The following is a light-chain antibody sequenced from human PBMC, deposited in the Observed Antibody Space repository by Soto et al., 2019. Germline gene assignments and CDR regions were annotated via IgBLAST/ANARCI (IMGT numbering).Light chain of an antibody. CDR1: QSVSTW. V-gene: IGKV1-5*03. CDR2: KAS. CDR3: QHYESYPLT. Sequence: DIQMTQAPSTLSASVGDRVSIACRASQSVSTWLAWYQQKQGKAPKLMNYKASTLESGVPSRLSGGGSGTEFPLTITGLQPDAFATYFCQHYESYPLTFRGGTKVDIK. J-gene: IGKJ4*01.